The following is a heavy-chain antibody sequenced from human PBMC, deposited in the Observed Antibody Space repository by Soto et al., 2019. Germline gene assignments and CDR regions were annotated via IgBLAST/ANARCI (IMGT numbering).Heavy chain of an antibody. CDR1: GFIFSNYA. Sequence: EVQLLESGGGWVQPGGSLRLSCAASGFIFSNYAINGVRQAPGKGLEWVSAVGGNGLDTYYADSVKGRFTISRDNSKNTLYLQMNSLRAEDTAVYYCAGRTGYPFDYWGQGTLVTVAS. CDR2: VGGNGLDT. D-gene: IGHD3-9*01. J-gene: IGHJ4*02. V-gene: IGHV3-23*01. CDR3: AGRTGYPFDY.